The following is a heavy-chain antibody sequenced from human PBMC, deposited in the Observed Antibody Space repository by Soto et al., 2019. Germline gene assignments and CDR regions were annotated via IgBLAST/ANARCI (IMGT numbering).Heavy chain of an antibody. D-gene: IGHD6-19*01. V-gene: IGHV3-49*03. CDR3: TSHNSIAVVEHY. J-gene: IGHJ4*02. Sequence: PGGSLRLSCTASGFTFGDYAMSWFRQAPGKGLEWVGFIRSKAYGGTTEYAASVKGRFTISRDDSKSIAYLQMNSLKTEDTAVYYCTSHNSIAVVEHYWGQGTLVTVSS. CDR1: GFTFGDYA. CDR2: IRSKAYGGTT.